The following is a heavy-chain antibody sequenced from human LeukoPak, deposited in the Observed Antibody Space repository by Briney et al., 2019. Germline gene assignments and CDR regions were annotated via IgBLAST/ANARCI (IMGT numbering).Heavy chain of an antibody. CDR2: IYYSGST. D-gene: IGHD6-13*01. CDR1: GGSISSYY. Sequence: SETLSLTCTVSGGSISSYYWSWIRQPPGKGLEWKGLEWIGYIYYSGSTNYNPSLKSRVTISVDTSKNEFSLKLSSVTAADTAVYYCARDLKARVAAAHWFDPWGQGTLVTVSS. V-gene: IGHV4-59*01. CDR3: ARDLKARVAAAHWFDP. J-gene: IGHJ5*02.